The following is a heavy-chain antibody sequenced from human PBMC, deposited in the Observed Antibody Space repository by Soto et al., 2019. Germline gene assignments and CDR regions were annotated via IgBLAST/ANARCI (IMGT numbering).Heavy chain of an antibody. Sequence: GGSLRLSCAASGFTFSSYGMHWVRQAPGKGLEWVSYISSSSSYTNYADSVKGRFTISRDNAKNSLYLQMNSLRAEDTAVYYCARGYYDSSGYTVFDYWGQGTLVTVSS. CDR1: GFTFSSYG. V-gene: IGHV3-21*05. CDR3: ARGYYDSSGYTVFDY. J-gene: IGHJ4*02. CDR2: ISSSSSYT. D-gene: IGHD3-22*01.